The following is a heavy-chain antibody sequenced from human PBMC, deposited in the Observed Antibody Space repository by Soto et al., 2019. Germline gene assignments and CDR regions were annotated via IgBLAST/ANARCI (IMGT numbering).Heavy chain of an antibody. J-gene: IGHJ6*02. Sequence: PGGSLRRSCAASGFTFSSYSMNWVRQAPGKGLEWVSSISSSSSYIYYADSVKGRFTISRDNAKNSLYLQMNSLRAEDTAVYYCARRGYCSSTSCPDYYYGMDVWGQGTTVTVSS. CDR2: ISSSSSYI. V-gene: IGHV3-21*01. CDR1: GFTFSSYS. CDR3: ARRGYCSSTSCPDYYYGMDV. D-gene: IGHD2-2*01.